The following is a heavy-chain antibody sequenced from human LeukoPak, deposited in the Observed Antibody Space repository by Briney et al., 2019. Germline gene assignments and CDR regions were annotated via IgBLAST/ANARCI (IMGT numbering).Heavy chain of an antibody. CDR2: INPNSGGT. Sequence: GASVKVSCKASGYTFTGYYMHWVRQAPGQGLEWMGWINPNSGGTNYAQKFQGRVTMTRDTSISTAYMELSRLRSDDTALYYCARSFRDYVWGSYRYTGGYAFDIWGQGTMVTVSS. CDR3: ARSFRDYVWGSYRYTGGYAFDI. CDR1: GYTFTGYY. D-gene: IGHD3-16*02. J-gene: IGHJ3*02. V-gene: IGHV1-2*02.